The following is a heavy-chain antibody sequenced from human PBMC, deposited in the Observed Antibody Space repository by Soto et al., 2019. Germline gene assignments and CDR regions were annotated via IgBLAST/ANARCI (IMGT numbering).Heavy chain of an antibody. V-gene: IGHV5-51*01. CDR1: GYNFTNYW. J-gene: IGHJ6*02. CDR2: IYPDDSDT. CDR3: ARQEGATVLFYYGMDV. D-gene: IGHD1-26*01. Sequence: GESLKISCKGSGYNFTNYWIGWVRQMPGKGLEWMGIIYPDDSDTRYSPSFQGQVTISVDKSISAAYLQWGSLKASDTVMYFCARQEGATVLFYYGMDVWGQGTTVTVSS.